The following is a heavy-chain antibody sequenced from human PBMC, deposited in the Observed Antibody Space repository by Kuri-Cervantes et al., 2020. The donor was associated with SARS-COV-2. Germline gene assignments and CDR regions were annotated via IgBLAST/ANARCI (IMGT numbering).Heavy chain of an antibody. CDR2: INHSGIT. V-gene: IGHV4-34*01. J-gene: IGHJ3*02. CDR3: ERGVGSSWYVDEAFDI. Sequence: GTLSPPFACLGESFRGYYWNWIRQSPGKGLGWIGEINHSGITNYKPSLKSRVTISVDTSNNHFSLTLSPVTAAETAVYYCERGVGSSWYVDEAFDIWGQGTMVTVSS. D-gene: IGHD6-13*01. CDR1: GESFRGYY.